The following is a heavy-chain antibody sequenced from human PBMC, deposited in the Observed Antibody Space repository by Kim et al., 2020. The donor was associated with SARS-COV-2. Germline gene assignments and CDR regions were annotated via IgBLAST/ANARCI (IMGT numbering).Heavy chain of an antibody. CDR1: GYTFTGYY. CDR3: ATERGIYGSGSYGLFDY. D-gene: IGHD3-10*01. V-gene: IGHV1-2*02. Sequence: ASVKVSCKASGYTFTGYYMHWVRQAPGQGLEWMGCINPNSGGTNYAQKFQGRVTMTRDTSISTAYMELSRLRSDDTAVYYCATERGIYGSGSYGLFDYWGQGTLVTVSS. CDR2: INPNSGGT. J-gene: IGHJ4*02.